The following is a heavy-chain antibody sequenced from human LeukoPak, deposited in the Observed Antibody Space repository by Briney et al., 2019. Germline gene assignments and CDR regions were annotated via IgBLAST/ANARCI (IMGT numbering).Heavy chain of an antibody. CDR2: ISYDGSYK. J-gene: IGHJ4*02. Sequence: GGSLRLSCSASGFAFSTYAMHWVRQAPGKGLEWVAVISYDGSYKDYGDPVKGRFTLSRDNSKSTVFLEMSSLRAEDTAVYHCARARLQWEVRYPRFDSWGQGTLVTVFS. CDR1: GFAFSTYA. V-gene: IGHV3-30*03. CDR3: ARARLQWEVRYPRFDS. D-gene: IGHD1-26*01.